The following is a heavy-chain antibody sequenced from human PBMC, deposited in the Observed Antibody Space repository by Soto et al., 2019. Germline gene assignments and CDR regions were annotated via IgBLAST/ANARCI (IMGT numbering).Heavy chain of an antibody. CDR2: IYYSGST. D-gene: IGHD2-15*01. V-gene: IGHV4-30-4*01. Sequence: KSSETLSLTCTVSGGSISSGDYYWSWIRQPPGKGLEWIGYIYYSGSTYYNPSLKSRVTISVDTSKNQFSLKLSSVTAADTAVYYCARDTRGVADKAGVNWFDPWGQG. J-gene: IGHJ5*02. CDR1: GGSISSGDYY. CDR3: ARDTRGVADKAGVNWFDP.